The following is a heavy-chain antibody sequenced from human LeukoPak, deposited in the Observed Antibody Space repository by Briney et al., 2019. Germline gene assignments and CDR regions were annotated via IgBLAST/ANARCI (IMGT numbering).Heavy chain of an antibody. Sequence: GGSLRLSCAASEFTFSSYSMSWVRQAPGKGLEWISAISGSGGDTYYADSVKGRFTISIDNSKNTLYLQMNGLRAEDTAVYYCAKTGWSGYDYTNYWGRGTLVTVSS. D-gene: IGHD5-12*01. CDR1: EFTFSSYS. J-gene: IGHJ4*02. V-gene: IGHV3-23*01. CDR2: ISGSGGDT. CDR3: AKTGWSGYDYTNY.